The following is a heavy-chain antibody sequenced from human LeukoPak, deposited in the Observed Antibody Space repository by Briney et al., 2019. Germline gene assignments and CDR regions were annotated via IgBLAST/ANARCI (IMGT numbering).Heavy chain of an antibody. CDR2: IYHSGST. CDR3: ARQTGDLSIGAFDI. V-gene: IGHV4-30-2*01. CDR1: GGSISSGGYY. Sequence: PSQTLSLTCTVSGGSISSGGYYWSWIRQPPGKGLEWIGYIYHSGSTYYNPSLKSRVTISVDRSKNQFSLKLSSVTAADTAVYYCARQTGDLSIGAFDIWGQGTMVTVSS. D-gene: IGHD6-6*01. J-gene: IGHJ3*02.